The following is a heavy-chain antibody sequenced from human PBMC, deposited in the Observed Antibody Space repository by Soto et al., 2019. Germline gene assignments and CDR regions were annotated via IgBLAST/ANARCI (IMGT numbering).Heavy chain of an antibody. V-gene: IGHV3-33*01. Sequence: QVQLVESGGGVVQPGRSLRLSCAASGFTFSSYGMHWVRQAPGKGLDWVAVIWYDGSNKYYADSVKGRFTISRDNSKNTLYLRMNSLRADDTAVYYCARDGTTGTTRYYYYYMDVWGKGTTVTVSS. CDR2: IWYDGSNK. D-gene: IGHD1-1*01. J-gene: IGHJ6*03. CDR3: ARDGTTGTTRYYYYYMDV. CDR1: GFTFSSYG.